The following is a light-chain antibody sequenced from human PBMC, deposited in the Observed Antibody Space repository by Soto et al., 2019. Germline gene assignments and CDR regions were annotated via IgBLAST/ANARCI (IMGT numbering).Light chain of an antibody. CDR2: RAS. J-gene: IGKJ1*01. CDR1: QSIGSW. Sequence: DLQMTQSHSPLSASLGDSVTISCRASQSIGSWLAWYQQKQGRAPKLLIYRASILENGVPRRFSGSGYGTEVNLTISSLQTDDFATYFCQHYNSYPWTFGQGTKVDIK. CDR3: QHYNSYPWT. V-gene: IGKV1-5*03.